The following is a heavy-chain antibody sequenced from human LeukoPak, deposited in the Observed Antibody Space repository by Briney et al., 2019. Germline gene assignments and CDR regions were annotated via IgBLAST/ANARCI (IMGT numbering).Heavy chain of an antibody. CDR1: GGSFSGYY. CDR2: INHSGST. V-gene: IGHV4-34*01. D-gene: IGHD6-19*01. Sequence: SETLSLTCAVYGGSFSGYYWSWIRQPPGKGLEWIGEINHSGSTNYNPSLKSRVTISVDTSKNQFSLKLSSVTAADTAVYYCARDSRGPRRCSSGWYGMDYWGQGTLVTVSS. J-gene: IGHJ4*02. CDR3: ARDSRGPRRCSSGWYGMDY.